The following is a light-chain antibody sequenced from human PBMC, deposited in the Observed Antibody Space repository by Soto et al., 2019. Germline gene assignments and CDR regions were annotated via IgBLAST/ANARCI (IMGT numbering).Light chain of an antibody. J-gene: IGKJ1*01. CDR2: GAS. V-gene: IGKV3-15*01. CDR1: QSVSSN. Sequence: EIVMTQSPATLSVVPGERARLSCRASQSVSSNLAWYQQKPGQAPRLLIYGASTRATGIPARFSGSGSGTEFTLTISSLQSEDFAVYYCQQYSNWPQTFGQGTKVDIK. CDR3: QQYSNWPQT.